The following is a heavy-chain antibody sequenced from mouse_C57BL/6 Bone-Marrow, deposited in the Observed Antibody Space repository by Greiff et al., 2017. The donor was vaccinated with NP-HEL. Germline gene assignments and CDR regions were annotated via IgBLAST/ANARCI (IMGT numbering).Heavy chain of an antibody. V-gene: IGHV14-4*01. J-gene: IGHJ2*01. Sequence: VQLQQSGAELVRPGASVKLSCTASGFNIKDDYMHWVKQRPEQGLEWIGWIDPENGDTEYASKFQGKATITADTSSNTAYLQLSSLTSEDTAVYYCTTGDYEDFDYWGQGTTLTVSS. CDR1: GFNIKDDY. CDR3: TTGDYEDFDY. CDR2: IDPENGDT. D-gene: IGHD2-4*01.